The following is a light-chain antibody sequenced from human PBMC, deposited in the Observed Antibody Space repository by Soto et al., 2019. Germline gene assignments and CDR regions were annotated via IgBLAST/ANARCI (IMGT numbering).Light chain of an antibody. CDR2: EVS. J-gene: IGLJ1*01. CDR3: TSYTSSSTLL. V-gene: IGLV2-14*01. Sequence: QSALTQPASVSGSPGQSITISCTGTSSDVGAYNYVSWYQHHPGKAPKLMIYEVSNWPSGISNRFSGSKSANTASLTISGLQAEDEADYYCTSYTSSSTLLFGTGTKLTVL. CDR1: SSDVGAYNY.